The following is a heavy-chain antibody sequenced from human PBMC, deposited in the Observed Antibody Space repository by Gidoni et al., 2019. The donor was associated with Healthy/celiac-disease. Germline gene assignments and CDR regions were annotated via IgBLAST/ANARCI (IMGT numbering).Heavy chain of an antibody. V-gene: IGHV3-48*02. J-gene: IGHJ4*02. Sequence: EVQLVESGGGLVQPGGSLRLSCAASGFPFSSYSMNWVRQAPGKGLEWVSYISSSSSTIYYADSVKGRFTISRDNAKNSLYLQMNSLRDEDTAVYYCARASYCSSTSCYIQFDYWGQGTLVTVSS. CDR2: ISSSSSTI. D-gene: IGHD2-2*02. CDR1: GFPFSSYS. CDR3: ARASYCSSTSCYIQFDY.